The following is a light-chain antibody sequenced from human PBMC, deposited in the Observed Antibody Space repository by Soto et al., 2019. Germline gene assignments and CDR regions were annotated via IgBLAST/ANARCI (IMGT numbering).Light chain of an antibody. CDR3: VSYIDSSKTHWV. V-gene: IGLV2-11*01. CDR2: DVT. J-gene: IGLJ3*02. Sequence: QPVLTQPRSVSGSLGQSVTISCTGTSSDIGAYNYVSWYQHHPGKAPRLMIYDVTKRPSGVPDHFSGSKSGNTASLTISGLQTEDEADYYCVSYIDSSKTHWVFGGGTKLTVL. CDR1: SSDIGAYNY.